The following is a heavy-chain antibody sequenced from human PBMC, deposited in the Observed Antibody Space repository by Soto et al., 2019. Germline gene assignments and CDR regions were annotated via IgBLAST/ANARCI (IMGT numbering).Heavy chain of an antibody. CDR3: AAVGEGATIDY. V-gene: IGHV1-58*01. J-gene: IGHJ4*02. CDR1: GVTFTSSA. D-gene: IGHD1-26*01. Sequence: GASVKVSCKASGVTFTSSAVQWVRQACGQRLEWIGWIVVGSGNTNYAQKFQERVTITRDMSTSTAYMELSSLRSEDTAVYYCAAVGEGATIDYWGQGTLVTVSS. CDR2: IVVGSGNT.